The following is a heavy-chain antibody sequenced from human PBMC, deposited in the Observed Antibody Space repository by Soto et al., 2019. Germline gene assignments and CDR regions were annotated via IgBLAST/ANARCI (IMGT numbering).Heavy chain of an antibody. Sequence: QVQLQESGPGLVKPSETLSLTCTVSGGSISSYYWSWIRQPPGKGLEWIGYIYYSGSTNYNPSRKSRVTISVDTSKNQFSLKLSSVTAADTAVYYCARYYYDSSGYANDAFDIWGQGTMVTVSS. D-gene: IGHD3-22*01. CDR3: ARYYYDSSGYANDAFDI. CDR1: GGSISSYY. CDR2: IYYSGST. J-gene: IGHJ3*02. V-gene: IGHV4-59*01.